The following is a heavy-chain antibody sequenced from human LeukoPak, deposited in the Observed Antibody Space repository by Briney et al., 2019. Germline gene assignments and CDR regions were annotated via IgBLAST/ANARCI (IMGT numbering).Heavy chain of an antibody. CDR1: GDSVISGTSF. Sequence: PSETLSLTCTVSGDSVISGTSFWGWIRQHPGKGLEWVGYIHHSGHTYYNPSLKSRVIISMDTSKNQFSLKLNSVTAADTAVYHCARYCSSTSCPFDYWGQGALVTVSS. CDR2: IHHSGHT. V-gene: IGHV4-31*03. D-gene: IGHD2-2*01. CDR3: ARYCSSTSCPFDY. J-gene: IGHJ4*02.